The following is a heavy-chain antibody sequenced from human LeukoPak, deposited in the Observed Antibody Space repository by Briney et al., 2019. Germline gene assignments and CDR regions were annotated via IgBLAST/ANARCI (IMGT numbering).Heavy chain of an antibody. Sequence: GGSLRLPCAASGFTVSSNYMSWVRQAPGKGLEWVSVIYSGGSTYYADSVKGRFTISRDNSKNTLYLQMNSLRVEDTALYYCARARWVSGSYSDAFDIWGQGTMVTVSS. CDR2: IYSGGST. CDR1: GFTVSSNY. J-gene: IGHJ3*02. D-gene: IGHD1-26*01. V-gene: IGHV3-66*01. CDR3: ARARWVSGSYSDAFDI.